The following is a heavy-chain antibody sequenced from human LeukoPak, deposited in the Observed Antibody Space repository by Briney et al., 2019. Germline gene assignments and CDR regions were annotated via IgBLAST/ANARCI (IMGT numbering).Heavy chain of an antibody. D-gene: IGHD3-3*01. Sequence: PGGSLRLSCAASGFTFCSYGMHWVRQAPGKGLEWVAVISYDGSNKYYADSVKGRFTISRDNSKNTLYLQMNSLRAEDTAVYYCARADLYYDFWSGFDYWGQGTLVTVSS. CDR3: ARADLYYDFWSGFDY. CDR2: ISYDGSNK. V-gene: IGHV3-30*03. J-gene: IGHJ4*02. CDR1: GFTFCSYG.